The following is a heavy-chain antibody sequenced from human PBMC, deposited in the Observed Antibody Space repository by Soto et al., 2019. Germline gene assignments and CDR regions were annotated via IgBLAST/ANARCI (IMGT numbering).Heavy chain of an antibody. CDR1: GFTFSSYW. CDR3: ARAIERGVDAFDI. D-gene: IGHD2-21*01. J-gene: IGHJ3*02. Sequence: GGSLRLSCAASGFTFSSYWMHWVRQAPGKGLVWVSRINSDGSSTSYADSVKGRFTISRDNAKNTLYLQMNSLRAEDTAVYYCARAIERGVDAFDIWGQGTMVTVSS. CDR2: INSDGSST. V-gene: IGHV3-74*01.